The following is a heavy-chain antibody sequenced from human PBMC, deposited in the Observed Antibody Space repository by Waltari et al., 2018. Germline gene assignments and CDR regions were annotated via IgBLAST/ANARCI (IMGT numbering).Heavy chain of an antibody. D-gene: IGHD1-26*01. V-gene: IGHV2-5*01. CDR3: AYKRSGTYGVFEY. CDR2: SYWNGGD. J-gene: IGHJ4*02. CDR1: GFSLKTNGVG. Sequence: QITLKESGPTLVKPRESLTLTCNFSGFSLKTNGVGVVWIRQPPGKALEWLAMSYWNGGDDSNSFLRSRRSVTQDTAKDQVVLTMTNMDPLDTAVYFCAYKRSGTYGVFEYWGQGSLVTVSS.